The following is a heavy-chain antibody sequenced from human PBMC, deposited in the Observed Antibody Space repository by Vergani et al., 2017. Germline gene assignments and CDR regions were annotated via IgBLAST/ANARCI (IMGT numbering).Heavy chain of an antibody. CDR1: GFTFSSYA. J-gene: IGHJ1*01. V-gene: IGHV3-30*04. CDR3: ARGYSSSWGEEYFQH. Sequence: QVQLVESGGGVVQPGRSLRLSCAASGFTFSSYAMHWVRQAPGKGLEWVAVISYDGSNKNYAESVKGRFTISRDNSKNTLYLQMNSLRAEETAVYYCARGYSSSWGEEYFQHWGQGTLVTVSS. D-gene: IGHD6-13*01. CDR2: ISYDGSNK.